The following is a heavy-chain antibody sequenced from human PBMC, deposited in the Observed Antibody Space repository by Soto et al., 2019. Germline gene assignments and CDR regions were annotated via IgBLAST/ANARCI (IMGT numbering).Heavy chain of an antibody. CDR3: ARWSYLDY. V-gene: IGHV3-23*01. J-gene: IGHJ4*02. D-gene: IGHD3-3*01. CDR1: GFSFGSYA. Sequence: GGSLRLSCAASGFSFGSYALSWVRQAPGKGLEWVSTISGSDGKTFYADSVKGRFSISRDTSKSTLYLQMNSLRADDTAMYYCARWSYLDYWGQGTRVTVST. CDR2: ISGSDGKT.